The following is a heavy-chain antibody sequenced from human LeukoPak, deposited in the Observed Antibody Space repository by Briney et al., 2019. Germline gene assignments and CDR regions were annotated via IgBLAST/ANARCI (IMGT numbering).Heavy chain of an antibody. Sequence: SETLSLTCTVSGGSISTYYWSRIRLPPGKGLEWIGYIFHSGSTNYNPSLKSRVTISLDTSKNQFSLKLSSVTAADTAVYYCASLRASSVGAHYAMDVWGQGTTVTVSS. CDR2: IFHSGST. D-gene: IGHD1-26*01. CDR3: ASLRASSVGAHYAMDV. J-gene: IGHJ6*02. CDR1: GGSISTYY. V-gene: IGHV4-59*08.